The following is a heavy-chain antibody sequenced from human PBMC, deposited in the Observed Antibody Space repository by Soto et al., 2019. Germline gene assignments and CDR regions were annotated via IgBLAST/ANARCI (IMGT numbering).Heavy chain of an antibody. V-gene: IGHV5-51*01. CDR3: ARLRLGVYESSGYSNGFRD. J-gene: IGHJ4*02. CDR2: IYPGDSDT. D-gene: IGHD3-22*01. Sequence: GEYLKISCKGSGYSFTSYWIGWVRQMPGKGLEWMGIIYPGDSDTRYSPSFQGQVTISADKSISTAYLQWSSLKASDTAMYYCARLRLGVYESSGYSNGFRDWGQGTLVSAFS. CDR1: GYSFTSYW.